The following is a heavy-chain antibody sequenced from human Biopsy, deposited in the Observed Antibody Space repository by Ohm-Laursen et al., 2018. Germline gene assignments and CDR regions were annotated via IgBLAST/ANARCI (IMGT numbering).Heavy chain of an antibody. CDR1: GGPSSNYA. CDR2: IVPVLGHL. Sequence: SVKVSCKASGGPSSNYAFSWVRQAPGQGLEWVGRIVPVLGHLNYAQRFQGRVSITADKSASYVFMELSRLTSGDTAVYYCAADADGYYTEFDYWGPGTLVTVSS. V-gene: IGHV1-69*04. CDR3: AADADGYYTEFDY. D-gene: IGHD3-3*01. J-gene: IGHJ4*02.